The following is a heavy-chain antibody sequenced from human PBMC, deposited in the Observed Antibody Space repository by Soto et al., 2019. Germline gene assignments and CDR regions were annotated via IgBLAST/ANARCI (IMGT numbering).Heavy chain of an antibody. CDR1: GFTFSRSA. J-gene: IGHJ4*02. V-gene: IGHV3-21*01. Sequence: EVQLVESGGGLVKPGGSLTLSCAASGFTFSRSAMNWVRQAPGKGLEWVSSISPTGVYVFYADSVKCRFTISRDNAKTSVYLHMNSLRAEDTAVYYCARINSASGPLSPYPFDFWGQGTLVTVSS. D-gene: IGHD3-10*01. CDR3: ARINSASGPLSPYPFDF. CDR2: ISPTGVYV.